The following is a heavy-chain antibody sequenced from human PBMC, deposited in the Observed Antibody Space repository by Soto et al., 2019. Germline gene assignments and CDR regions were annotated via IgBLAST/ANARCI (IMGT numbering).Heavy chain of an antibody. D-gene: IGHD3-10*01. Sequence: GESLKISCKGSGYRFTSYWISWVRQMPGKGLEWMGRIDPSDSYTNYSPSFQGHVTISADKSISTAYLQWSSLKASDTAMYYCARCTVLLWFGCDYWGQGTLVTVSS. CDR2: IDPSDSYT. J-gene: IGHJ4*02. CDR1: GYRFTSYW. CDR3: ARCTVLLWFGCDY. V-gene: IGHV5-10-1*01.